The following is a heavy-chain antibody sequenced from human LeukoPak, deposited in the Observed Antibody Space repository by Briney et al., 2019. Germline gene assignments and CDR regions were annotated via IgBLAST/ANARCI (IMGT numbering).Heavy chain of an antibody. CDR1: GFTVSSNY. CDR2: IYSGGST. V-gene: IGHV3-66*01. J-gene: IGHJ4*02. CDR3: ASSRQLTFDY. Sequence: GGSLRLSCAASGFTVSSNYMSWVRQAPGKGLEWVSVIYSGGSTYYADSVKGRFTISRDNSKNTLYLQMNSLRAEDTAVYYYASSRQLTFDYWGQGTLVTVSS. D-gene: IGHD2-2*01.